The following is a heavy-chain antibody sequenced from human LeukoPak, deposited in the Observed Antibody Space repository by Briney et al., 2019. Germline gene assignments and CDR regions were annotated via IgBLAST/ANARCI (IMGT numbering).Heavy chain of an antibody. V-gene: IGHV3-23*01. Sequence: PGGSLRLSCAASGFTFSSYAMSWVRQAPGKGLEWVSAISVSGGSTYYADSVKGRFTISRDNPKNTLYLQMNSLRAEDTAVYYCAPRIVGATVVDLWGRGTLVTDSS. J-gene: IGHJ2*01. CDR1: GFTFSSYA. D-gene: IGHD1-26*01. CDR3: APRIVGATVVDL. CDR2: ISVSGGST.